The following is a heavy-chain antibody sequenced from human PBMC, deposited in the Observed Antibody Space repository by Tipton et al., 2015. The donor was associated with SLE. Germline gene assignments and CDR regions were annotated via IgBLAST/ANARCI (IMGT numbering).Heavy chain of an antibody. CDR1: GFTYSGYA. J-gene: IGHJ5*02. V-gene: IGHV3-30*02. CDR3: AGGTGACFDR. D-gene: IGHD3-16*01. CDR2: IRADGSNK. Sequence: SLRLSCAASGFTYSGYAMHWVRQAPGKGLEWVAFIRADGSNKDYADSVKGRFTISRDNSKNTLYLQMNRLRVEDTAVYYCAGGTGACFDRWGQGTRVTVLS.